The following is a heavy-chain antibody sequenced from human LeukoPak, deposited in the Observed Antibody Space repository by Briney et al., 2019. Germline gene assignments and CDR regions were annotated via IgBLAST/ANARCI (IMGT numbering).Heavy chain of an antibody. CDR1: GFTFSSYG. CDR2: IWYDGSNK. V-gene: IGHV3-33*01. Sequence: GGSLRLSCAASGFTFSSYGMHWVRQAPGKGLEWVAVIWYDGSNKYYADSVKGRFTISRDNSKNTLYLQMNSLRAEDTAVYYCARSSDCSYTTCYDYWGQGTLVTVSS. J-gene: IGHJ4*02. CDR3: ARSSDCSYTTCYDY. D-gene: IGHD2-2*01.